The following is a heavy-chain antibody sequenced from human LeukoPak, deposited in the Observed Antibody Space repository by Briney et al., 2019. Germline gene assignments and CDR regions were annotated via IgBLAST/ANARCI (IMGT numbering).Heavy chain of an antibody. Sequence: SQTLSLTCAVSGGSISSGGYSWSWLRQPPGKGLEWIGYIYHSGSTYYNPSLKSRVTISVDRSKNQFSLKLSSVTAADTAVYYCARDYGYCSSTSCPHDAFDIWGQGTMVTVSS. V-gene: IGHV4-30-2*01. CDR3: ARDYGYCSSTSCPHDAFDI. CDR2: IYHSGST. CDR1: GGSISSGGYS. J-gene: IGHJ3*02. D-gene: IGHD2-2*01.